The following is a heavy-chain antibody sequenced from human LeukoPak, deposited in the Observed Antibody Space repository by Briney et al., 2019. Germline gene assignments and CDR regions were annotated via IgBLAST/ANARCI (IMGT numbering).Heavy chain of an antibody. CDR3: AKVEDFWSGFVDY. CDR1: GFTFSSYW. D-gene: IGHD3-3*01. Sequence: GGSLRLSCAASGFTFSSYWMHWVRQAPGKGLEWVSAISGSGGSTYYADSVKGRFTISRDNSKNTLYLQMNSLRAEDTAVYYCAKVEDFWSGFVDYWGQGTLVTVSS. J-gene: IGHJ4*02. V-gene: IGHV3-23*01. CDR2: ISGSGGST.